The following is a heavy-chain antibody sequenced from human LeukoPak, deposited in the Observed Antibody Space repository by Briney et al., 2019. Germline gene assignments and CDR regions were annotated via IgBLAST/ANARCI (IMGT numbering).Heavy chain of an antibody. D-gene: IGHD5-12*01. CDR2: ISGSGGST. CDR1: GFTFSSYA. V-gene: IGHV3-23*01. Sequence: QAGGSPRLSCAASGFTFSSYAMSWVRQAPGKGLEWVSAISGSGGSTYYADSVKGRFTISRDNSKNTLYLQMNSLRAEDTAVYYCAKINSGYEAYLDYWGQGTLVTVSS. J-gene: IGHJ4*02. CDR3: AKINSGYEAYLDY.